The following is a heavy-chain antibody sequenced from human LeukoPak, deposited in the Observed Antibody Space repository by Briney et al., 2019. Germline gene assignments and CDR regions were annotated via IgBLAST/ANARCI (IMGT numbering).Heavy chain of an antibody. CDR3: AREESQWELHYFDY. V-gene: IGHV3-30-3*01. Sequence: GRSLRLSCAASGFTFSSYAMHWVRQAPGKGLEWVAVISYDGSNKYYADSVKGRFTISRDNSKNPLYLQMNSLRAEDTAVYYCAREESQWELHYFDYWGQGTLVTVSS. CDR2: ISYDGSNK. CDR1: GFTFSSYA. J-gene: IGHJ4*02. D-gene: IGHD1-26*01.